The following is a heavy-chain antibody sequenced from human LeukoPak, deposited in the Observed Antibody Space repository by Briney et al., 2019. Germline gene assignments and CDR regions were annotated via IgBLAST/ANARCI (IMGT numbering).Heavy chain of an antibody. CDR2: INHSGST. CDR1: GGSFSGYY. J-gene: IGHJ6*03. V-gene: IGHV4-34*01. D-gene: IGHD4-11*01. Sequence: SETLSLTCAVYGGSFSGYYWSWIRQPPGKGLEWIGEINHSGSTNYNPSLKSRVTISVDTSKNQFSLKLNSVTAADTAIYYCARGNMWDYRRYYYYMDVWGKGTTVTVSS. CDR3: ARGNMWDYRRYYYYMDV.